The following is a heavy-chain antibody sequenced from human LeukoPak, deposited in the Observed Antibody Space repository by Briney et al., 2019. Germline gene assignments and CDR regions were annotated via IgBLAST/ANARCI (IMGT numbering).Heavy chain of an antibody. CDR2: IKQDGSQR. V-gene: IGHV3-7*01. CDR1: GFTFSSYS. J-gene: IGHJ4*02. D-gene: IGHD3-22*01. Sequence: GGSLRLSCAASGFTFSSYSMNWVRQAPGKGLEWVANIKQDGSQRFYVDSVKGRFTISRDNAKNSLYLQMNSLRAEDTAVYYCATNSYYRFDYWGQGTLVTVSS. CDR3: ATNSYYRFDY.